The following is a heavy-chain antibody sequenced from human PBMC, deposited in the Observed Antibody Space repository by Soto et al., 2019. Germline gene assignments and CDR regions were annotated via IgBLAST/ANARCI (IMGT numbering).Heavy chain of an antibody. CDR3: ARVTCSSTSCYDSPAEYFQH. CDR2: MNPNSGNT. CDR1: GYTFTSYD. J-gene: IGHJ1*01. V-gene: IGHV1-8*01. Sequence: ASVKVSCKASGYTFTSYDINWVRQATGRGPEWMGWMNPNSGNTGYAQKFQGRVTMTRNTSISTAYMELSSLRSEDTAVYYCARVTCSSTSCYDSPAEYFQHWGQGTLVTVSS. D-gene: IGHD2-2*01.